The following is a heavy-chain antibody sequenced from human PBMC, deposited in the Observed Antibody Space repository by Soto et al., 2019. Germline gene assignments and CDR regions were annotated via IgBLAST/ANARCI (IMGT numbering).Heavy chain of an antibody. J-gene: IGHJ4*02. CDR3: ATSLDYGDYVFDY. CDR2: ISGSGST. D-gene: IGHD4-17*01. CDR1: GFIFSGYA. V-gene: IGHV3-23*01. Sequence: PGGSPRLFCVAYGFIFSGYAINWVRQAPGKGLEWVSAISGSGSTYYADSVKGRLTISRDNSKNTVYLQMNSLRAEDTAVYYCATSLDYGDYVFDYRGQGPLVTVSS.